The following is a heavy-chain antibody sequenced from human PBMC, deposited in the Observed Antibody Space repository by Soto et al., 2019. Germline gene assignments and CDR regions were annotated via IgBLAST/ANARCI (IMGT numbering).Heavy chain of an antibody. D-gene: IGHD5-12*01. CDR2: INHSGST. CDR3: ASPYANTDIVATIGY. Sequence: PSETLSLTCAVYGGSFSGYYWSWIRQPPGKGLEWIGEINHSGSTNYNPSLKSRVTISVDTSKNQFSLKLSSVTAADTAVYYCASPYANTDIVATIGYWGQGTLVTVSS. J-gene: IGHJ4*02. V-gene: IGHV4-34*01. CDR1: GGSFSGYY.